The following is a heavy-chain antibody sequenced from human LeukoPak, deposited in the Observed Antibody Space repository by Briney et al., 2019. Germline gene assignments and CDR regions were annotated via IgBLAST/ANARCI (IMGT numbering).Heavy chain of an antibody. CDR2: IYHAGIT. J-gene: IGHJ4*02. CDR1: GGSFSGYY. Sequence: PSETLSLTCAVYGGSFSGYYWVWIRQPPGKGLEWIGSIYHAGITYYNSSLKSRVTISIDTSKNQFSLKLSSATAADTALYYCARGSGIYSSGWYELYYFDYWGQGTLVTVSS. CDR3: ARGSGIYSSGWYELYYFDY. V-gene: IGHV4-38-2*01. D-gene: IGHD6-19*01.